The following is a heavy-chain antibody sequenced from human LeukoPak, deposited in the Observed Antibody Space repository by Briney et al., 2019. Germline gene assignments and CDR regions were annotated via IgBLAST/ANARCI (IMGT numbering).Heavy chain of an antibody. CDR2: INPNSGGT. Sequence: ASVKVSCKASGYTFTGYYMHWVRQAPGQGLEGMGWINPNSGGTNYAQKFQGRVTMTRDTSISTAYMELSRMRSDDTAVYYCARVPNYDFWSGLPENYYMDVWGKGTTVTVSS. CDR1: GYTFTGYY. J-gene: IGHJ6*03. CDR3: ARVPNYDFWSGLPENYYMDV. V-gene: IGHV1-2*02. D-gene: IGHD3-3*01.